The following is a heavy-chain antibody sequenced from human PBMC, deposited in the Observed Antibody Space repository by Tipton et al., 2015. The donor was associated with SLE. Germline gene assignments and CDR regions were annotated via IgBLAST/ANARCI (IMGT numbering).Heavy chain of an antibody. J-gene: IGHJ4*02. CDR2: LTLDSTGF. D-gene: IGHD3-10*01. V-gene: IGHV3-9*01. Sequence: SLRLSCAASGFTFDGHAMHWVRQAPGKGLEWIAGLTLDSTGFGHVDSVKGRFTISRDNAKNSLYLQMNSLRSEDTAFYYCARGGFYPGSGNQYYFDYWGRGTLVTVSS. CDR1: GFTFDGHA. CDR3: ARGGFYPGSGNQYYFDY.